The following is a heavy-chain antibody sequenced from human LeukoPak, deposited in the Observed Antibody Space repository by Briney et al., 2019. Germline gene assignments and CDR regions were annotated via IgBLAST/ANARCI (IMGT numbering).Heavy chain of an antibody. Sequence: SETLSLTCAVYGGSFSGHYWSWLRQPPGKWLEWIGEINHSGSTNYNPSLKSRVTISVDTSKNQFSLKLSSVTAADTAVYYCARDADTASRFDYWGQGTLVTVSS. CDR1: GGSFSGHY. D-gene: IGHD5-18*01. CDR3: ARDADTASRFDY. V-gene: IGHV4-34*01. CDR2: INHSGST. J-gene: IGHJ4*02.